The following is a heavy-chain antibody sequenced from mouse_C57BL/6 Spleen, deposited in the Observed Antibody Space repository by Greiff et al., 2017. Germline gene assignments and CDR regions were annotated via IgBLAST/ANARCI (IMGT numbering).Heavy chain of an antibody. D-gene: IGHD2-3*01. Sequence: VQLVESGPGLVQPSQSLSITCTVSGFSLTGYGVHWVRQSPGKGLEWLGVIWSGGSTDYNAAFISRLSISKDNSKSQVFFKMNSLQADDTAIYYCARIYDGYNYYAMDYWGQGTSVTVSS. J-gene: IGHJ4*01. CDR1: GFSLTGYG. V-gene: IGHV2-2*01. CDR3: ARIYDGYNYYAMDY. CDR2: IWSGGST.